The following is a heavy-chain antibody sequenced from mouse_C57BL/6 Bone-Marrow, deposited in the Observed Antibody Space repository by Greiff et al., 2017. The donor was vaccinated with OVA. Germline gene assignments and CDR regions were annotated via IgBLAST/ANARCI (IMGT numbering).Heavy chain of an antibody. J-gene: IGHJ2*01. D-gene: IGHD1-1*01. V-gene: IGHV1-63*01. CDR1: GYTFTNYW. CDR2: IYPGGGYT. CDR3: ATYYYGSCDY. Sequence: QVQLQQSGAELVRPGTSVKMSCKASGYTFTNYWIGWAKQRPGHGLEWIGDIYPGGGYTNYNEKFKGKATLTADKSSSTAYMQFSSLTSEDSAIYYCATYYYGSCDYWGQGTTLTVSS.